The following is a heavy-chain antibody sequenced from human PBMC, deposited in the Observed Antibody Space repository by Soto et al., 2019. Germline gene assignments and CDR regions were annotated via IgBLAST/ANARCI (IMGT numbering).Heavy chain of an antibody. CDR3: ARDPRYCSSTSCYELSVGWFYP. CDR2: IIPILGIA. Sequence: QVQLVQSGAEVKKPGSSVKVSCKASGGTFSSYTISWVRQAPGQGLEWLGRIIPILGIANYAQKFQGRVTITADKSTSTAYMELSSLRSEDTAVYYCARDPRYCSSTSCYELSVGWFYPWGQGTLVTVSS. CDR1: GGTFSSYT. D-gene: IGHD2-2*01. V-gene: IGHV1-69*08. J-gene: IGHJ5*02.